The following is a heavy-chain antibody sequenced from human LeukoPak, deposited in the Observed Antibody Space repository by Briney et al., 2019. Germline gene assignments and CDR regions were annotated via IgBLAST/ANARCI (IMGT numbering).Heavy chain of an antibody. CDR2: IIASGGST. V-gene: IGHV3-23*01. D-gene: IGHD2-21*01. Sequence: GGSLRLSCAASGFTFSSYAMTWVRQAPGKGLEWVSAIIASGGSTYYADSVKGRFTISRDNAKNSLYLQMNSLKPEDTAVYYCTRDSPNEVMLWWSLDYWGQGTLVIVSS. CDR3: TRDSPNEVMLWWSLDY. CDR1: GFTFSSYA. J-gene: IGHJ4*02.